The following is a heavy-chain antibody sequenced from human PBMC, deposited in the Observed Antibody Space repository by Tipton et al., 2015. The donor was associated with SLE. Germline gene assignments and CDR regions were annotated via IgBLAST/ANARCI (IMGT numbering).Heavy chain of an antibody. Sequence: SLRLSCAASGFTFSDFAMHWVRQRPGKGLEWVAALWFDGSKKFYAVSVKGRFTISRDNFQNTLFLQMNSLRVADTAVYYCAREKGITNNWYFDLWGRGTLVTVSS. CDR1: GFTFSDFA. D-gene: IGHD3-10*01. V-gene: IGHV3-33*01. J-gene: IGHJ2*01. CDR3: AREKGITNNWYFDL. CDR2: LWFDGSKK.